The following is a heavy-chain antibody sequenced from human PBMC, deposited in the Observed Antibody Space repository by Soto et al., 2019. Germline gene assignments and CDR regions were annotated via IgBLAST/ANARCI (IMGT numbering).Heavy chain of an antibody. J-gene: IGHJ4*02. CDR1: GFTFSSYA. D-gene: IGHD1-7*01. CDR2: ISYDGSNK. V-gene: IGHV3-30-3*01. CDR3: AKGRGTGTTFPFDY. Sequence: GGSLRLSCAASGFTFSSYAMHWVRQAPGKGLEWVAVISYDGSNKYYADSVKGRFTISRGNSKNTLYLQMNSLRAEDTAVYYCAKGRGTGTTFPFDYWGQGTLVTVSS.